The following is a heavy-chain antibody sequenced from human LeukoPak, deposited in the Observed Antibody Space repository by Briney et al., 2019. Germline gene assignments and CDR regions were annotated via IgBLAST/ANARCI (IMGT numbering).Heavy chain of an antibody. V-gene: IGHV4-61*01. Sequence: MPSEPLSLTCTVSGYSISSGYYWSWIRQPPGKGLEWIGYIYYSGSTNYNPSLKSRVPISVDTSTNQFSLKLSAVTAADTAVYYCAKASVGARFFDPWGQGTLVTVSS. D-gene: IGHD1-26*01. J-gene: IGHJ5*02. CDR1: GYSISSGYY. CDR3: AKASVGARFFDP. CDR2: IYYSGST.